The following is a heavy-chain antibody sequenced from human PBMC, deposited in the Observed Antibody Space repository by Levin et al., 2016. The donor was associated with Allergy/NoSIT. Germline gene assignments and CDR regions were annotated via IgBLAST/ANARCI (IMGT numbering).Heavy chain of an antibody. CDR2: INHSGST. CDR3: ARGIPYYYGSGSLDY. Sequence: WIRQPPGKGLEWIGEINHSGSTNYNPSLKSRVTISVDTSKNQFSLKLSSVTAADTAVYYCARGIPYYYGSGSLDYWGQGTLVTVSS. J-gene: IGHJ4*02. D-gene: IGHD3-10*01. V-gene: IGHV4-34*01.